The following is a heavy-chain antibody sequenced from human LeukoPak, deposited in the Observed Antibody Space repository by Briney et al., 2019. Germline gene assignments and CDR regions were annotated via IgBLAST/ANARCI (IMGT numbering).Heavy chain of an antibody. CDR1: GYSFTSYW. D-gene: IGHD3-16*01. J-gene: IGHJ3*02. Sequence: GESLKISCKGSGYSFTSYWIGWVSQMPGKGLEWMGIIYPGDSDTRYSPSFQGQVTISADKSISTAYLQWSSLKASDTAMYYCATPAPRVAFRGNMVFAFDIGGQGTMVTVLS. V-gene: IGHV5-51*01. CDR3: ATPAPRVAFRGNMVFAFDI. CDR2: IYPGDSDT.